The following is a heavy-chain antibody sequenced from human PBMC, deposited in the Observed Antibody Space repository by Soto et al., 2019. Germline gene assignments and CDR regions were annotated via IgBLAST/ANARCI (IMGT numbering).Heavy chain of an antibody. Sequence: SVKVSCKASGGTFSSYAISWVRQAPGQGLEWMGGIIPIFGTANYAQKFQGRVTITADESTSTAYMELSSLRSEDTAVYYCATQPVGYDSYEAVRNWFDPWGQGTLVTVSS. V-gene: IGHV1-69*13. J-gene: IGHJ5*02. CDR1: GGTFSSYA. CDR2: IIPIFGTA. D-gene: IGHD3-3*01. CDR3: ATQPVGYDSYEAVRNWFDP.